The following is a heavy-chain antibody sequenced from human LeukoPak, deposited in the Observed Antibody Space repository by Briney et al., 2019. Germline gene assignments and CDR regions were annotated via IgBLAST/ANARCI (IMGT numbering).Heavy chain of an antibody. V-gene: IGHV3-23*01. D-gene: IGHD2-15*01. J-gene: IGHJ6*02. CDR3: AKDCPWCGLDV. CDR1: GFPFSSYK. Sequence: GGSLRLSCAAAGFPFSSYKMNWVRRAPGKELEWVSVISETDGSTLYADSVKGRSTISRDNSENMLYLQMNSLRVEDTAIYYCAKDCPWCGLDVWGQGTTVTVSS. CDR2: ISETDGST.